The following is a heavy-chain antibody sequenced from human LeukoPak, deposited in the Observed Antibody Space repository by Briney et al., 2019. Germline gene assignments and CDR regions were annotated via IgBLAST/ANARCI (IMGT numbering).Heavy chain of an antibody. D-gene: IGHD4-11*01. V-gene: IGHV1-2*02. CDR2: INPNTAGT. CDR1: GYTFTGYY. CDR3: ATSAGDYRAGHYYYMGV. J-gene: IGHJ6*03. Sequence: ASVKVSCKASGYTFTGYYFHWVRHAPGQGLEWMGWINPNTAGTNYAQKFLGGVTLTWDTSISTAYMELNRLTSDDTAVYYCATSAGDYRAGHYYYMGVWGKGTSVTVSS.